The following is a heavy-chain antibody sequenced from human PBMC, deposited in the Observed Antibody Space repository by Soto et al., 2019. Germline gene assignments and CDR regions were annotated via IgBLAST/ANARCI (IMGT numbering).Heavy chain of an antibody. V-gene: IGHV3-30-3*01. CDR2: ISYDGSNK. J-gene: IGHJ3*02. CDR3: ARVGSPWLVLGNDAFDI. Sequence: GGSLRLSCAASGFTFSSYAMHWVRQAPGKGLEWVAVISYDGSNKYYADSVKGRFTISRDNSKNTLYLQMNSLRAEDTAVYYCARVGSPWLVLGNDAFDIWGQGTMVTVSS. CDR1: GFTFSSYA. D-gene: IGHD6-19*01.